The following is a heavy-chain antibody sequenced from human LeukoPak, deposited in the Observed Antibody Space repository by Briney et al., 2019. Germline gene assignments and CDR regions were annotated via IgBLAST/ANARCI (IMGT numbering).Heavy chain of an antibody. V-gene: IGHV3-23*01. CDR2: ISGSGGST. D-gene: IGHD3-10*01. CDR3: AKDFNPYDYGSGSFNY. J-gene: IGHJ4*02. Sequence: GGSLRLSCAASGFTFSGYAMSWVRQAPGKGLEWVSAISGSGGSTYYADSVKGRFTISRDNSKNTLYLQMNSLRAEDTAVYYYAKDFNPYDYGSGSFNYWGQGTLVTVSS. CDR1: GFTFSGYA.